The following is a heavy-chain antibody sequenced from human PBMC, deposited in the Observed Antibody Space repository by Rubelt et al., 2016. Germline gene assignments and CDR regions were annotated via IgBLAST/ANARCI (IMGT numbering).Heavy chain of an antibody. V-gene: IGHV4-34*01. D-gene: IGHD4-17*01. Sequence: QVQLQQWGAGLLKPSETLSLTCAVYGGSFSGYYWSWIRQSPGKGLEWIGEINHSGTTNCNPSLKSRVTISLDTSKNQFSLMLTSMTVAETAVYYCAGATVTTVDWGQGTLVTVSS. CDR3: AGATVTTVD. CDR1: GGSFSGYY. CDR2: INHSGTT. J-gene: IGHJ4*02.